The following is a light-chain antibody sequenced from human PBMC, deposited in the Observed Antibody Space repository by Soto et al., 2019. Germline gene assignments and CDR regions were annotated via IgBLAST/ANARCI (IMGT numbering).Light chain of an antibody. J-gene: IGLJ1*01. CDR2: GVT. CDR1: SSDLGAYNY. V-gene: IGLV2-14*01. Sequence: QSALTQPASVSGSPGQSITISCAGTSSDLGAYNYVSWYQQHPGKAPKLLIHGVTRRPSGVSSRYSASKSAYTASLTISGLQAEDEANYYCSSFTTSYFYVFGPGTKVTVL. CDR3: SSFTTSYFYV.